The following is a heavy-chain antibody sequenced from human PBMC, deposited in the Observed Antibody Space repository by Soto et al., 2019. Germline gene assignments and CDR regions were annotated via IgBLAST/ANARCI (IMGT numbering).Heavy chain of an antibody. CDR1: GFTFSSYA. Sequence: PGGSLRLSCAASGFTFSSYAMHWVRQAPGKGLEWVAVISYDGSNKYYADSVKGRFTISRDNSKNTLYLQMNSLRAEDTAVYYCARAALVPATLHGAFHFWGHGTMVTVSS. CDR2: ISYDGSNK. J-gene: IGHJ3*01. V-gene: IGHV3-30-3*01. CDR3: ARAALVPATLHGAFHF. D-gene: IGHD2-2*01.